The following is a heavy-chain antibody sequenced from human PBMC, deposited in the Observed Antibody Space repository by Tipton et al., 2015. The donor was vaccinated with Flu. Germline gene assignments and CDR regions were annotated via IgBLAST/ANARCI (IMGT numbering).Heavy chain of an antibody. D-gene: IGHD3-22*01. V-gene: IGHV3-53*01. CDR2: IYSGGST. Sequence: VQLVQSGGGLIQPGGSLRLSCAASGFTVSSNYMSWVLQAPGTGLEGVSVIYSGGSTYYAASVKGRFTISRENSKSTLYLQMNSLRAEATAVYYCARDSSGYFYYFDYCGQGTLVTVSS. CDR3: ARDSSGYFYYFDY. J-gene: IGHJ4*02. CDR1: GFTVSSNY.